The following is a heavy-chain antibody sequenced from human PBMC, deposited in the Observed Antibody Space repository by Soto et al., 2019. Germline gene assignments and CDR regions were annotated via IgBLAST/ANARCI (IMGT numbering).Heavy chain of an antibody. CDR3: ARSAARQFWFDH. CDR1: GCFVGSGNYY. J-gene: IGHJ5*02. Sequence: XETLSLACTVSGCFVGSGNYYWSWIRQSPGKGLEWIAYIYFSGSTKYNPSLRGRVTISTDTSRNQFSLKLSSVTTADTAVYYCARSAARQFWFDHWGQGTLVTVSS. D-gene: IGHD6-6*01. CDR2: IYFSGST. V-gene: IGHV4-61*01.